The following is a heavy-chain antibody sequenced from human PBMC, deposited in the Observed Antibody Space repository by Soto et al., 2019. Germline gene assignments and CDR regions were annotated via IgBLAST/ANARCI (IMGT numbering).Heavy chain of an antibody. CDR3: VRDRGYSGYTF. Sequence: PGGSLRLSCAASGFDFSDYYMSWIRQAPGKGLEWVAYITSSSSNFTRYADSVRGRFTISRDNARNSVSLQMNSLRPEDTAVYYCVRDRGYSGYTFWGQGTQVTVPQ. V-gene: IGHV3-11*06. CDR1: GFDFSDYY. D-gene: IGHD5-12*01. J-gene: IGHJ4*02. CDR2: ITSSSSNFT.